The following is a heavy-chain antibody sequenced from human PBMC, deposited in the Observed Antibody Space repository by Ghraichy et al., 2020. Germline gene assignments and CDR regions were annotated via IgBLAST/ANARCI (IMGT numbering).Heavy chain of an antibody. CDR1: XXXXSSYS. CDR3: ARGVDTAMDATY. D-gene: IGHD5-18*01. V-gene: IGHV1-69*13. CDR2: TIPSFGAT. J-gene: IGHJ4*02. Sequence: SVKVSCKAXXXXXSSYSIXWVRQAPGQGLEWVGGTIPSFGATDYARKFLGRATITADESTSTSHMELRGLTSEDTAVYYCARGVDTAMDATYWGQGTLVTVSS.